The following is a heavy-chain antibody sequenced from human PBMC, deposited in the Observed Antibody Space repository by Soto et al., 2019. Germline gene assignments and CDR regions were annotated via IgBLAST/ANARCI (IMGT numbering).Heavy chain of an antibody. CDR3: ARDSTWKLDY. D-gene: IGHD1-1*01. J-gene: IGHJ4*02. Sequence: PGGSLRLSCAASGFTFNTHWMTWVRQAPGKGLEWVANIKEDGSDLNYVDSVKGRFTIFRDNANNSLYLQMNNLREDDTAVYYCARDSTWKLDYWGQGALVTVSS. CDR1: GFTFNTHW. CDR2: IKEDGSDL. V-gene: IGHV3-7*03.